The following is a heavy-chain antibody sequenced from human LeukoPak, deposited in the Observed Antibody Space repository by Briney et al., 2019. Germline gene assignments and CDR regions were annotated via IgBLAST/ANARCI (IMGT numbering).Heavy chain of an antibody. CDR2: ISDRGDKI. D-gene: IGHD3-10*01. J-gene: IGHJ4*02. Sequence: GGSLRLSCAASGFTFSNYAVTWVRQAPGKGLEWVSAISDRGDKIHYADFVKGRFTISRDNSKNTLYLQMSSLTAEDTAIYYCAKDWSCDSWGQGTLVTVSS. CDR3: AKDWSCDS. V-gene: IGHV3-23*01. CDR1: GFTFSNYA.